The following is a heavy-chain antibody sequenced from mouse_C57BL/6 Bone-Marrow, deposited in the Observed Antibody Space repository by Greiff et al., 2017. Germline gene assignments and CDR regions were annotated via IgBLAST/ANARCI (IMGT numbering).Heavy chain of an antibody. CDR1: GYTFTSYW. CDR2: IDPNSGGT. V-gene: IGHV1-72*01. J-gene: IGHJ2*01. D-gene: IGHD1-1*01. Sequence: VQLQQPGAELVKPGASVKLSCKASGYTFTSYWMHWVKQRPGRGLEWIGRIDPNSGGTKYNEKFKSKATLTVDKPSSTAYMQLSSLTSEDSAVYYCARWVITTVVGEDYFDYWGQSTTLTVAS. CDR3: ARWVITTVVGEDYFDY.